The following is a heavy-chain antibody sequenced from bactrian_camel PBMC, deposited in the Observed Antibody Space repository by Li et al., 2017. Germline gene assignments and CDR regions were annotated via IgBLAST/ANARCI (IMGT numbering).Heavy chain of an antibody. V-gene: IGHV3S53*01. CDR1: KDALMY. CDR3: AKRELLSRLLVLSHFREHTF. CDR2: VRSSGST. J-gene: IGHJ4*01. D-gene: IGHD3*01. Sequence: VQLVESGGGSAQAGGSLTLSCSASKDALMYMAWFRQAPGQKREGVAAAVRSSGSTYYADSVKGRFTADRDSAKNTMYLQMNMMKPEDSGVYYCAKRELLSRLLVLSHFREHTFWGQGTQVTVS.